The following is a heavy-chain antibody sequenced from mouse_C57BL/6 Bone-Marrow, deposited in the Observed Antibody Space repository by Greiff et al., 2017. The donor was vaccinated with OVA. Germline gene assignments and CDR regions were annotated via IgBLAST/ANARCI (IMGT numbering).Heavy chain of an antibody. D-gene: IGHD2-2*01. CDR3: TRHGYDRAWFAY. Sequence: QVQLKQSGAELVRPGASVTLSCKASGYTFTDYEMHWVKQTPVHGLEWIGAIDPETGGTAYNQKFKGKAILTADKSSSTAYMELRSLTSEDSAVYYCTRHGYDRAWFAYWGQGTLVTVSA. CDR2: IDPETGGT. V-gene: IGHV1-15*01. J-gene: IGHJ3*01. CDR1: GYTFTDYE.